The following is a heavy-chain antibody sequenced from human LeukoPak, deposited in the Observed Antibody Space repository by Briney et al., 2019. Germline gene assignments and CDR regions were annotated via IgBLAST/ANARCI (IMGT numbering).Heavy chain of an antibody. Sequence: GGSLRLSCAASGFTFSSYAMSWVRQAPGKGLEWVSAISGSGGSTYYADSVKGRFTISRDNSKNTLYLQMNSLRAEDTAVYYCAKDTYGSTTQPHDYWGQGTLVTVSS. V-gene: IGHV3-23*01. J-gene: IGHJ4*02. CDR2: ISGSGGST. CDR3: AKDTYGSTTQPHDY. D-gene: IGHD3-10*01. CDR1: GFTFSSYA.